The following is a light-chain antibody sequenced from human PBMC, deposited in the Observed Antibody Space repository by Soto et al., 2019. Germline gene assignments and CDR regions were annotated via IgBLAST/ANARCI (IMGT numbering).Light chain of an antibody. CDR3: QKYNSAPRV. J-gene: IGKJ3*01. Sequence: DIQMTQSPSSLSASVGDRVTITCRASQGIGNYLAWYQQKPGKVPKLLIYAASTLQSGVPSRFSGSGSGTDFTLTISSLQPEDVATYYCQKYNSAPRVFGHGTKVDIK. CDR2: AAS. CDR1: QGIGNY. V-gene: IGKV1-27*01.